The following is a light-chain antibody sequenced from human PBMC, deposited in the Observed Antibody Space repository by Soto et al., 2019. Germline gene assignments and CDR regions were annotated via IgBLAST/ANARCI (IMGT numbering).Light chain of an antibody. CDR3: QQYNSFPYT. CDR1: QSISSW. CDR2: KAS. V-gene: IGKV1-5*03. Sequence: DIQMTQSPSTLSAFVGDRVTITCRASQSISSWLAWYQQKPGKAPKLLIYKASSLESGVPSRFSGSGSGTEFTLTISSLQPDDFAIYYCQQYNSFPYTFGQGTMLEIK. J-gene: IGKJ2*01.